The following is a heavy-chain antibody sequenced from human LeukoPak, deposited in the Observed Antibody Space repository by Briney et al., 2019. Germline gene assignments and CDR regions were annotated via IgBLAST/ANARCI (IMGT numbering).Heavy chain of an antibody. CDR3: ARDGCSSTTNCDENNWFDP. J-gene: IGHJ5*02. V-gene: IGHV1-46*01. Sequence: ASVKVSCKASGYTFTSYDINWVRQAPGQGLEWMGVINPSGGSTRYAQKFQGRVTMTRDMSTSTVDMELSSLRSKDTAVYYCARDGCSSTTNCDENNWFDPWGQGTLVIVSS. CDR1: GYTFTSYD. CDR2: INPSGGST. D-gene: IGHD2/OR15-2a*01.